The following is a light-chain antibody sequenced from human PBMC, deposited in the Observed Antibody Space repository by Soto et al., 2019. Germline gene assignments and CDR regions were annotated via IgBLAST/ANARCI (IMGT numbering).Light chain of an antibody. CDR1: QSIGTW. Sequence: DIQVTQSPATLAAPVRDGVASSFGARQSIGTWLAWYQQKPGQAPKLLIYDASTLESGVPSRFSGSGSGTEFTLTISSLQPEDVATYYCQEYNSYPVTFGEGTRLDIK. V-gene: IGKV1-5*01. CDR2: DAS. J-gene: IGKJ5*01. CDR3: QEYNSYPVT.